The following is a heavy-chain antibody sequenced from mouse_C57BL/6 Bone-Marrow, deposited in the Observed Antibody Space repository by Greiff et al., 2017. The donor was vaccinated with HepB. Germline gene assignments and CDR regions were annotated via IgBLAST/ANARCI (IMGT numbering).Heavy chain of an antibody. J-gene: IGHJ2*01. CDR3: SRRDPYRISSPFDY. V-gene: IGHV1-64*01. CDR2: IHPNSGST. Sequence: QVQLKQSGAELVKPGASVKLSCKASGYTFTSYWMHWVKQRPGQGLEWIGMIHPNSGSTNYNEKFKSKATLTVDKSSSTAYMQLSSLTSEDSAVYEWSRRDPYRISSPFDYWGQGTTLTVSS. CDR1: GYTFTSYW. D-gene: IGHD1-1*01.